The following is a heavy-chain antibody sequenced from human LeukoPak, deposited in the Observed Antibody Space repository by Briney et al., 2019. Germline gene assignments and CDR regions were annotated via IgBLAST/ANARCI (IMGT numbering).Heavy chain of an antibody. CDR2: INPNSGGT. V-gene: IGHV1-2*02. J-gene: IGHJ4*02. Sequence: ASVKVSCKASGYTFTGYYMHWVRQAPGQGREWRGWINPNSGGTNYAQKFQGRVTMTRDTSISTAYMELSRLRSDDTAVYYCERGYVLGSYYLLPVNYWGQGTLVTVSS. CDR3: ERGYVLGSYYLLPVNY. D-gene: IGHD1-26*01. CDR1: GYTFTGYY.